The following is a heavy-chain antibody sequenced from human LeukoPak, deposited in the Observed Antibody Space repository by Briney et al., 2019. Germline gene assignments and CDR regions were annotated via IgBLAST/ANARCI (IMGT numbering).Heavy chain of an antibody. Sequence: ASVKVSCKASGYTFTSNYIHWVRQAPGQGLEWMGIINPSGGSTSCAQKFQGRVTMTRDTSTSTVYMELSSLRSEDTAVYYCAREGGAQELDEHEYYFDYWGQGTLVTVSS. J-gene: IGHJ4*02. CDR2: INPSGGST. CDR3: AREGGAQELDEHEYYFDY. V-gene: IGHV1-46*01. CDR1: GYTFTSNY. D-gene: IGHD1-1*01.